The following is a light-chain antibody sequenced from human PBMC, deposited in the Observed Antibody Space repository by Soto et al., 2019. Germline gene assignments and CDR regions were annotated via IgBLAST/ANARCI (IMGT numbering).Light chain of an antibody. J-gene: IGKJ5*01. CDR2: GAS. V-gene: IGKV3-20*01. Sequence: EIVLTQSPCTLSLSLGERATLSCRASQSVRSSYLAWYQQKPGQALRLLIYGASSRATGIPDKFSGSGSGTDFTLTISCLQSEDFATYYCQQYYSFPPTFGQGTRLEIK. CDR1: QSVRSSY. CDR3: QQYYSFPPT.